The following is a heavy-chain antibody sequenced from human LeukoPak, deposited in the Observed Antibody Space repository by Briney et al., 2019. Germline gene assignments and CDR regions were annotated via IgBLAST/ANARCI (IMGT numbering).Heavy chain of an antibody. Sequence: SGGSLRLSCAASGFSFSSYAMTWVRQPPGKGLEWVSGINSGGSTNYADSVKGRFTISRDNSQNTLYLQMNSLRAEDTAVYYCARETLTYFYDSGSRHWGQGTLVTVSS. D-gene: IGHD3-10*01. J-gene: IGHJ4*02. CDR1: GFSFSSYA. CDR2: INSGGST. CDR3: ARETLTYFYDSGSRH. V-gene: IGHV3-23*01.